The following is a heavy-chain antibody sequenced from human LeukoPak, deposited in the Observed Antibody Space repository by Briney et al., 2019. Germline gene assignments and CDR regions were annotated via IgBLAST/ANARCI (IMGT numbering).Heavy chain of an antibody. CDR2: INSSSSNI. CDR3: ARDRLESGYDFEYYFDY. D-gene: IGHD5-12*01. Sequence: GGSLRLSCAASGFTFSSYKMNGVRQAPGKGPEWVSPINSSSSNIYYADSVKGRFTISRDNAKNSLYLQMNSLRAEDTAVYYCARDRLESGYDFEYYFDYWGQGTLVTVSS. J-gene: IGHJ4*02. V-gene: IGHV3-21*01. CDR1: GFTFSSYK.